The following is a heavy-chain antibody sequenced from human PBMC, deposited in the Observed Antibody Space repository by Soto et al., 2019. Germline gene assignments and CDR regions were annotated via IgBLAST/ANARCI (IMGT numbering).Heavy chain of an antibody. Sequence: ASVKVSCKPSGYAFTSYLLYWVRQAPGQRLEWMGWINTGNGNTKYSQKFQGRVTITRDTSASTAYMELSSLTSEDTAVYYCASGNCGYICYHDYWGQGPLVTVSS. CDR3: ASGNCGYICYHDY. D-gene: IGHD5-12*01. CDR2: INTGNGNT. CDR1: GYAFTSYL. J-gene: IGHJ4*02. V-gene: IGHV1-3*04.